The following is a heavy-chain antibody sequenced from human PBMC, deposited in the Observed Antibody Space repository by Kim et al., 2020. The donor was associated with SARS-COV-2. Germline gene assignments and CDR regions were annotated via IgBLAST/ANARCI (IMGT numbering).Heavy chain of an antibody. D-gene: IGHD1-1*01. Sequence: YIYYADSVKGRFTISRDNAKNSLYLQMNSLRAEDTAVYYCARMMRPGTGPWGQGTLVTVSS. J-gene: IGHJ4*02. V-gene: IGHV3-21*01. CDR2: YI. CDR3: ARMMRPGTGP.